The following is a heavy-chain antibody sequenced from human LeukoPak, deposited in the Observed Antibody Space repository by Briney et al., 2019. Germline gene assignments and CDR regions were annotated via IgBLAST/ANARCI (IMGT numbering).Heavy chain of an antibody. CDR3: ARGRGSYDFWSGYLANWFDP. D-gene: IGHD3-3*01. CDR1: GGSFSGYY. CDR2: INHSGST. Sequence: PSETLSLTXAVYGGSFSGYYWSSIRQPPGKGLEWLGEINHSGSTNYNPSLKSRVTISVDTSKNQFSLKLSSVTAADTAVYYCARGRGSYDFWSGYLANWFDPWGQGTLVTVSS. V-gene: IGHV4-34*01. J-gene: IGHJ5*02.